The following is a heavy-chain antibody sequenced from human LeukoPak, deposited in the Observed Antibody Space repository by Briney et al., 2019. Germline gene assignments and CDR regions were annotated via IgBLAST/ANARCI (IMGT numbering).Heavy chain of an antibody. J-gene: IGHJ6*02. V-gene: IGHV1-69*13. CDR1: GGTFSSYA. Sequence: SVNVSCKASGGTFSSYAISWVRQAPGQGLEWMGGIIPIFGTANYAQKFQGRVTITADESTSTAYMELSSLRSEDTAVYYCARERCSSTSCYYGYYYYYGMDVWGQGTTVTVSS. CDR3: ARERCSSTSCYYGYYYYYGMDV. D-gene: IGHD2-2*01. CDR2: IIPIFGTA.